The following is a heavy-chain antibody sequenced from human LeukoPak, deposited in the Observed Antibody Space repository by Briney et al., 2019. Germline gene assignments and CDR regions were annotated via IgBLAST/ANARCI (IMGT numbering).Heavy chain of an antibody. CDR3: ARGRVYDSSGYYEDLAFDI. Sequence: GASVKVSCKASGYTFTSYGISWVRQAPGQGLEWMGWISAHNGNTNYAQKLQGRVTMTTDTSTSTAYMELRSLRSDDTAVYYCARGRVYDSSGYYEDLAFDIWGQGTMVTVSS. CDR1: GYTFTSYG. D-gene: IGHD3-22*01. J-gene: IGHJ3*02. CDR2: ISAHNGNT. V-gene: IGHV1-18*01.